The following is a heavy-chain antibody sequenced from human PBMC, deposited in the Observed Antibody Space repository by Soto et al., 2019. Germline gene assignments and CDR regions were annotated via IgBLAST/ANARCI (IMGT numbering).Heavy chain of an antibody. J-gene: IGHJ5*02. Sequence: ASVKVSCKASGYTFTNYAMHWVRQAPGQRLEWMGWINAGNGNTKYSQKFQGRVTITRDTSASTAYMELSSVTAADTAVYYCASPKIAFYNWFDPWGQGTLVTVSS. CDR1: GYTFTNYA. D-gene: IGHD2-15*01. V-gene: IGHV1-3*01. CDR3: ASPKIAFYNWFDP. CDR2: INAGNGNT.